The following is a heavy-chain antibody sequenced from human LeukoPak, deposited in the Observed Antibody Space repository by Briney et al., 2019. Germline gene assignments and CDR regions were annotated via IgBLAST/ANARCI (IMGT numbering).Heavy chain of an antibody. CDR1: GFTFSSYA. Sequence: GGSLRLSCAASGFTFSSYAMHWVRQAPGKGLEWVAVISYDGSNKYYADSVKGRFTISRDNSNNTLYLQMNSLRAEDTAVYYCARDGGSYYHDAFDIWGQGTKVTVSS. V-gene: IGHV3-30-3*01. CDR3: ARDGGSYYHDAFDI. CDR2: ISYDGSNK. D-gene: IGHD1-26*01. J-gene: IGHJ3*02.